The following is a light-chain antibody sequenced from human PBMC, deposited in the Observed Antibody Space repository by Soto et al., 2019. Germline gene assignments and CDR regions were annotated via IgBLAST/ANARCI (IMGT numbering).Light chain of an antibody. Sequence: DIQMTQSPSTLSASVGDTVTITCRASQTISGWLAWYQQRPGKAPNLLIFDASTLESGVPSRFSGSGSGTDFTLTISSLQPEDFATYYCQQLNSYPRTFGQGTRLEIK. CDR3: QQLNSYPRT. J-gene: IGKJ5*01. V-gene: IGKV1-5*01. CDR2: DAS. CDR1: QTISGW.